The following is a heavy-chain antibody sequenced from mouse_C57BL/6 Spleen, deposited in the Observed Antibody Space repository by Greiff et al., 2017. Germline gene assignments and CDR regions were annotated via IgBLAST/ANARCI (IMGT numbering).Heavy chain of an antibody. CDR2: IDPSDSYT. J-gene: IGHJ2*01. CDR3: ARRNYYGSSYFDY. Sequence: VQLQQPGAELVMPGASVKLSCKASGFTFTSYWMHWVKQRPGQGLEWIGEIDPSDSYTNYTQKFKGKSTLTVDKSSSTACMQLSSMTTEDSAVYYCARRNYYGSSYFDYWGQGTTLTVSS. D-gene: IGHD1-1*01. V-gene: IGHV1-69*01. CDR1: GFTFTSYW.